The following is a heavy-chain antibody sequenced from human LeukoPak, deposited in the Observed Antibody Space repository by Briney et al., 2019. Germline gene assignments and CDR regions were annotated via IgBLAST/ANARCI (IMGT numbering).Heavy chain of an antibody. D-gene: IGHD5-24*01. CDR1: GGSISSSSYY. CDR3: AHPSRDGYNPYWYFDL. Sequence: SETLSLTCTVSGGSISSSSYYWGWIRQPPGKGLEWIGSIYYSGSTYYNPSLKSRVTISVDTSKNQFSLKLSSVTAADTAVYYCAHPSRDGYNPYWYFDLWGRGTLVTVSS. J-gene: IGHJ2*01. V-gene: IGHV4-39*07. CDR2: IYYSGST.